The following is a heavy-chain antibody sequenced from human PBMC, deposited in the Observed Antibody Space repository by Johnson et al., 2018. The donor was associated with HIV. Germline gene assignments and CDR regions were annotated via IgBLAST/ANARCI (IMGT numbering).Heavy chain of an antibody. V-gene: IGHV3-23*04. CDR1: GFTFSSYA. CDR3: AKYHDYYDSSGSAFDI. D-gene: IGHD3-22*01. Sequence: MLLVESGGGVVQPGRSLRLSCAASGFTFSSYAMHWVRQAPGKGLEWVSAISGSGGSTYYADSVKGRFTISRDNSKNTLYLQMNSLRAEDTAVYYCAKYHDYYDSSGSAFDIWGQGTMVTVSS. CDR2: ISGSGGST. J-gene: IGHJ3*02.